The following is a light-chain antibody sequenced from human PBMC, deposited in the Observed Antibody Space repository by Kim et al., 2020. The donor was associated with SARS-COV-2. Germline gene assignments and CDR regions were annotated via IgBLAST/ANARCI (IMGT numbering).Light chain of an antibody. Sequence: DIVLTQSPGTLSLSPGERATLSCRASQTVTNNLLAWYQQKPGQAPRLLIYGASSRATGIPDRFSGSGSGTDFTLTISRLEPEDFAVYYCQQHGSSPITFGRGTRLEIK. CDR3: QQHGSSPIT. CDR1: QTVTNNL. J-gene: IGKJ5*01. V-gene: IGKV3-20*01. CDR2: GAS.